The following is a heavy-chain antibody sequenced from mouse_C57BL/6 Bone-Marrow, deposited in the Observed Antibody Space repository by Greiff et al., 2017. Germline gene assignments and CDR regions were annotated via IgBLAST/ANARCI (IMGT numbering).Heavy chain of an antibody. CDR2: IDPEDGET. CDR3: ALDLLWPGGFAY. CDR1: GFNIKDYY. Sequence: EVMLVESGAELVKPGASVKLSCTASGFNIKDYYMHWVKQRTEQGLEWIGRIDPEDGETKYAPKFQGKATITADTSSNTAYLQLSSLTSEDTAVYYCALDLLWPGGFAYWGQGTLVTVSA. D-gene: IGHD2-1*01. V-gene: IGHV14-2*01. J-gene: IGHJ3*01.